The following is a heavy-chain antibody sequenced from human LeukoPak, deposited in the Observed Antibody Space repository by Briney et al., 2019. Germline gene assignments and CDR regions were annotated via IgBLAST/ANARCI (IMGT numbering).Heavy chain of an antibody. CDR2: IYYSGST. V-gene: IGHV4-31*03. J-gene: IGHJ5*02. D-gene: IGHD3-3*01. CDR1: GGSISSGGYY. CDR3: ARVGILRFPSNWFDP. Sequence: SETLSLTCTVSGGSISSGGYYWSWIRQHPEKGLEWIGYIYYSGSTYYNPSLKSRVTISVDTSKNQFSLKLSSVTAADTAVYYCARVGILRFPSNWFDPWGQGTLVTVSS.